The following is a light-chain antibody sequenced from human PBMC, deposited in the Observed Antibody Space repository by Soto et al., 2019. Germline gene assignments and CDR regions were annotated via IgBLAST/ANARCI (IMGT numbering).Light chain of an antibody. CDR3: QKYDSAPLT. Sequence: DIQMTQSPSSLSASVGDRVTITCRASQGIDSNLAWYQQKAGKAPKLLIYAASTLQSGVPSRFSDSGSGTEFTLIISSLQPADVATYFCQKYDSAPLTFGGGTEVEIK. V-gene: IGKV1-27*01. CDR1: QGIDSN. CDR2: AAS. J-gene: IGKJ4*01.